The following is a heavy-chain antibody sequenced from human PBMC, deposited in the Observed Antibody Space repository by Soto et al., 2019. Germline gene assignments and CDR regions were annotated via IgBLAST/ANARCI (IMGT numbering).Heavy chain of an antibody. J-gene: IGHJ4*02. CDR1: GGSISSSRSY. CDR2: IYYSGST. D-gene: IGHD3-9*01. CDR3: ARLLRANYYDFLTGYYNHFDY. V-gene: IGHV4-39*01. Sequence: QLQLQESGPGLVKPSETLSLPGTVSGGSISSSRSYWGWIRQPPGTGLEWFGGIYYSGSTYYSPSLKILVSVTLDTPKSESSLMRGSVTAADTAVYYCARLLRANYYDFLTGYYNHFDYWVQGALVTVSS.